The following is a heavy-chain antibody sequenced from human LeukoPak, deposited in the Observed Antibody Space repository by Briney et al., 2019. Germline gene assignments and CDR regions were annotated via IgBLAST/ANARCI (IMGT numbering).Heavy chain of an antibody. D-gene: IGHD2-21*02. Sequence: GGSLRLSCAAPGFTFSSYAMHWDREAPGKGLEWVAVISYDGSNKYYADSVKGRFTISRDNSKNTLYLQMNSLRAEDTAVYYCARGNCAGDCSHSRAYDYWGQGTLVTVSS. CDR3: ARGNCAGDCSHSRAYDY. V-gene: IGHV3-30-3*01. CDR2: ISYDGSNK. J-gene: IGHJ4*02. CDR1: GFTFSSYA.